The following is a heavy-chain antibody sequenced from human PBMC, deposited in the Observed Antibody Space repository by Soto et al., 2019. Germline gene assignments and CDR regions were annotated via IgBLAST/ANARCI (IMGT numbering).Heavy chain of an antibody. D-gene: IGHD1-1*01. CDR1: EFTFSSYW. CDR2: IEGDGSEK. Sequence: PCGSPRLASVASEFTFSSYWMAWARQAPGKGLEWVANIEGDGSEKNYVDSVKGRFTVSRDNAKRSLYLQMNSLRVEDTAVYYCVRGLYTGSPHLFYWGQGTLVTVSS. CDR3: VRGLYTGSPHLFY. V-gene: IGHV3-7*05. J-gene: IGHJ4*02.